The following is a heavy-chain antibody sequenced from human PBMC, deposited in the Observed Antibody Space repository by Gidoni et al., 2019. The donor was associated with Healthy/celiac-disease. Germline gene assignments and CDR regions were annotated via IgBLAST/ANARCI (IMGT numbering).Heavy chain of an antibody. Sequence: EVQLLESGGGLVQPGGSLRLSCPASGFTFSSYAMSWVRQAPGKGLEWVSAISGSGGSTYYADSVKGRFTISRDNSKNTLYLQMNSLRAEDTAVYYCAKDQFAGAVAGVWGLDYWGQGTLVTVSS. CDR3: AKDQFAGAVAGVWGLDY. CDR1: GFTFSSYA. V-gene: IGHV3-23*01. J-gene: IGHJ4*02. D-gene: IGHD6-19*01. CDR2: ISGSGGST.